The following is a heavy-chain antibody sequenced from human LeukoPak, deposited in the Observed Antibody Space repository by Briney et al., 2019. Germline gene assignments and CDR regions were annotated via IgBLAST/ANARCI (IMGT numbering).Heavy chain of an antibody. Sequence: GGSLRLSCAASGFTFSTYAMSWARQAPGKGLEWVSAVNARGYSTYYADSVKGRFTISRDNSKNTVFLQMSSLRVEDTAVYYCANLGSSELRVPASQGNWGQGTLVTVSS. D-gene: IGHD2-2*01. CDR2: VNARGYST. J-gene: IGHJ4*02. CDR1: GFTFSTYA. CDR3: ANLGSSELRVPASQGN. V-gene: IGHV3-23*01.